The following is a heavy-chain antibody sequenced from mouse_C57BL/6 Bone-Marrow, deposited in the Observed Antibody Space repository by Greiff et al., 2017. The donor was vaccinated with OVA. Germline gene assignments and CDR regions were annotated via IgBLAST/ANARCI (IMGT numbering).Heavy chain of an antibody. D-gene: IGHD3-1*01. J-gene: IGHJ4*01. CDR2: IYPRSGNT. Sequence: VKLVESGAELARPGASVKLSCKASGYTFTSYGISWVKQRTGQGLEWIGEIYPRSGNTYYNEKFKGKATLTADKSSSTAYMELRSLTSEDSAVYFCASRVGAMDYWGQGTSVTVSS. CDR1: GYTFTSYG. CDR3: ASRVGAMDY. V-gene: IGHV1-81*01.